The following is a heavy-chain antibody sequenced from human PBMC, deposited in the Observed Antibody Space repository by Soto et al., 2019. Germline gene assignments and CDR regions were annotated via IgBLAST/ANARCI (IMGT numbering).Heavy chain of an antibody. CDR3: ARSRFLEWPNGFDP. Sequence: SETLSLTCTVSGGSISSSSYYWGWIRQPPGKGLEWIGSIYYSGSTYYNPSLKSRVTISVDTSKNQFSLKLSSVTAADTAVYYCARSRFLEWPNGFDPWGQGTLVTVSS. J-gene: IGHJ5*02. CDR1: GGSISSSSYY. V-gene: IGHV4-39*01. CDR2: IYYSGST. D-gene: IGHD3-3*01.